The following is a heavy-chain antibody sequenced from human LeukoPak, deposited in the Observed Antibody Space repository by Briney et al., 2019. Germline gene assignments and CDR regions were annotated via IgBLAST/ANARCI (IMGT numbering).Heavy chain of an antibody. Sequence: SETLSLTCTVPSGSISSYYWSWIRQPAGKGLEWIGRIYTSGSTNYNPSLKSRVTISVDTSKNQFSLKLSSVTAADTAVYYCARDGSYSSGWSGFDPWGQGTLVTVSS. J-gene: IGHJ5*02. V-gene: IGHV4-4*07. CDR3: ARDGSYSSGWSGFDP. CDR2: IYTSGST. CDR1: SGSISSYY. D-gene: IGHD6-19*01.